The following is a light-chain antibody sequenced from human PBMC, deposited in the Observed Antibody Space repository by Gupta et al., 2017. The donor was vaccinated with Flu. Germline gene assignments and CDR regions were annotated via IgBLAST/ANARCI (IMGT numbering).Light chain of an antibody. CDR1: QSISNY. V-gene: IGKV1-33*01. Sequence: DIQMTQSPSSLSASVGDRVAITCQANQSISNYLNWYQHKPGNAPKLLIYDTSNLETGVPSRFSGIGSGTHFSLIISSLQPEDMATYYCQQVYNLPYTFGQGTQLESK. CDR2: DTS. J-gene: IGKJ2*01. CDR3: QQVYNLPYT.